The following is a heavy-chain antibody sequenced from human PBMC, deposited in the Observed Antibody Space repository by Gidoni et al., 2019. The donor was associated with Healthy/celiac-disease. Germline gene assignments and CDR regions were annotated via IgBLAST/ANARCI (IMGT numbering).Heavy chain of an antibody. CDR3: ARRGYCSSTSCYGPWFDP. CDR1: GYSFTSYG. J-gene: IGHJ5*02. Sequence: QVQLVQSGAEVKKPGAAGKVYCKASGYSFTSYGISWVRQAPGQGLEWMGWISAYNGNTTYAPKLQGRVTMTTDTSTSTAYMALRSLRSDDTAVYYCARRGYCSSTSCYGPWFDPWGQGTLVTVSS. CDR2: ISAYNGNT. D-gene: IGHD2-2*01. V-gene: IGHV1-18*01.